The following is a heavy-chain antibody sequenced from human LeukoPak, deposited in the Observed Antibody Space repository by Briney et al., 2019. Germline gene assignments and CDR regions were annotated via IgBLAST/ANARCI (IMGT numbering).Heavy chain of an antibody. CDR1: GFTFSSYA. D-gene: IGHD1-26*01. Sequence: PGGSLRLSCAASGFTFSSYAMHWVRQAPGKGLEWVAVISYDGSNKYYADSLKGRFTISRDNSKNTLYLQMNRLRAEDTVVYYCARVRRISGSPRQFDYWGQGTLVSVSS. CDR2: ISYDGSNK. CDR3: ARVRRISGSPRQFDY. J-gene: IGHJ4*02. V-gene: IGHV3-30*04.